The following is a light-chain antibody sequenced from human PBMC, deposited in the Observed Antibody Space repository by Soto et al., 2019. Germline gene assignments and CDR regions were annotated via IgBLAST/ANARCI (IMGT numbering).Light chain of an antibody. V-gene: IGKV1-39*01. J-gene: IGKJ2*01. CDR3: QQSFALPRT. CDR2: AAS. CDR1: QTISTY. Sequence: DIQMTQSPSSLSASIGDTVTITCRASQTISTYLNWYQQKPGRAPHLLISAASSLQSGVPSRFSGSGSGTDFILTITSLQPEDFATYFWQQSFALPRTFGQGTRLEI.